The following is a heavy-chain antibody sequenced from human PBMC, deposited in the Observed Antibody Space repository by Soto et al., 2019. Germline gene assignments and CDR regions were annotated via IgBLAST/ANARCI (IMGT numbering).Heavy chain of an antibody. D-gene: IGHD2-15*01. J-gene: IGHJ4*02. CDR2: IYYSGNT. CDR1: GGSIRSSSYY. Sequence: QLQLQESGPGLVKPSETLSLTCTVSGGSIRSSSYYWGWIRQPPGKGLEWIGSIYYSGNTYYTPSLKSRVTISVDTSKNQFSLKLSSVTAADTAVYYCAREGGRYCTGGSCQVDYWGQGTLVTVSS. V-gene: IGHV4-39*02. CDR3: AREGGRYCTGGSCQVDY.